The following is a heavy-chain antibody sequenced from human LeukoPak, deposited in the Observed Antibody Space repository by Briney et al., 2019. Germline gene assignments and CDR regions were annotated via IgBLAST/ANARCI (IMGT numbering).Heavy chain of an antibody. CDR2: ITPIFGTA. J-gene: IGHJ3*02. V-gene: IGHV1-69*06. Sequence: ASVKVSCKAYGGTFSNNAISWVRQAPGQGLEWMGGITPIFGTANYAQVFQGRVTITADISTRTAYMELNSLRSDDTAVYYCAQETGGAVNVVRGGHAFDIWGQGTMVTVSS. CDR1: GGTFSNNA. D-gene: IGHD3-10*01. CDR3: AQETGGAVNVVRGGHAFDI.